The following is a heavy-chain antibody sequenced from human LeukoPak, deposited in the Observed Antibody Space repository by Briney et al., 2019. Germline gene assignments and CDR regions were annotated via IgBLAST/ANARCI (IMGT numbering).Heavy chain of an antibody. CDR2: ISGSGDTT. CDR1: GFTSSNNA. Sequence: PGGSLRLSCAASGFTSSNNAMSWVRQAPGKGLEWVSGISGSGDTTYYADSVKGRFTISRDNSENMLYLQMNSLRAEDTAVYYCAEDKSLAAYTLDYWGQGTLVTVSS. D-gene: IGHD6-6*01. V-gene: IGHV3-23*01. J-gene: IGHJ4*02. CDR3: AEDKSLAAYTLDY.